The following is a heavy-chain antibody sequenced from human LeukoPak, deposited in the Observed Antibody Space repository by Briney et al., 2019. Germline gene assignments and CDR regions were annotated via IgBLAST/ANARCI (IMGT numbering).Heavy chain of an antibody. Sequence: GGSLRLSCAASGFTFSSYAMSWVRQAPGKGLEWVSAISGSGGSTYYADSVKGRFTISRDNSKNTLYLQMNSLRAEDTAVYYCAKDQSLSDYDILTGATTDWSQGTLVTVSS. CDR1: GFTFSSYA. V-gene: IGHV3-23*01. CDR3: AKDQSLSDYDILTGATTD. CDR2: ISGSGGST. D-gene: IGHD3-9*01. J-gene: IGHJ4*02.